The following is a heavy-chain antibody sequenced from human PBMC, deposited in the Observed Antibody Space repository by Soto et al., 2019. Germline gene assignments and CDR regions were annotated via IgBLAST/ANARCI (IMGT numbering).Heavy chain of an antibody. CDR3: ASGASRWYPYFFDS. CDR1: EGTFNSYA. V-gene: IGHV1-69*01. Sequence: QAQVVQPGAEVRKPGSSVKLSCKASEGTFNSYAIAWVRQAPGQGLEWMGGIIPYYNTLNYAQKFQDRVTITADDSTNTVYMELSSLRSDGTAVYFCASGASRWYPYFFDSWAQGTLVTVSS. CDR2: IIPYYNTL. D-gene: IGHD6-13*01. J-gene: IGHJ4*02.